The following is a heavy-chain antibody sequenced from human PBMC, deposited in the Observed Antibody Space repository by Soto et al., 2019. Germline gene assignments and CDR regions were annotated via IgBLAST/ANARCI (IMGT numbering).Heavy chain of an antibody. D-gene: IGHD3-10*01. V-gene: IGHV4-31*03. CDR3: VRGVLS. CDR2: IHHRGST. Sequence: QVQLQESGPGLVKASQTLSLTCNVSGGSISSGGYYWTWIRQHPGKGLEWIGNIHHRGSTFYNPSLXSXXSISVDTSKNQFSLKLSSVTAADTAVYFCVRGVLSWGQGTLVTVSS. CDR1: GGSISSGGYY. J-gene: IGHJ1*01.